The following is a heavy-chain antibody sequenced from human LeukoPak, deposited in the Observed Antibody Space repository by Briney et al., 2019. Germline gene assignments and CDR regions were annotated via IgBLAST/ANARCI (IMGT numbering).Heavy chain of an antibody. CDR3: ARQYSGYLRNWFDP. J-gene: IGHJ5*02. Sequence: SETLSLTCTISGGSISTTGYYWGWIRLPPGKGLEWVGIIYYSGSTYYNPSLKSRVTISVDTSKNQFSLKLSSVTAADTAVYYCARQYSGYLRNWFDPWGQGTLVTVSS. D-gene: IGHD5-12*01. CDR1: GGSISTTGYY. CDR2: IYYSGST. V-gene: IGHV4-39*01.